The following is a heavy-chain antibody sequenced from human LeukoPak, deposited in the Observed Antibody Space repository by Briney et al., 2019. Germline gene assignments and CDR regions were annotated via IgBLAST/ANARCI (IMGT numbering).Heavy chain of an antibody. D-gene: IGHD3-22*01. J-gene: IGHJ4*02. CDR3: AKDRYYYDSSGYLVGYFDY. V-gene: IGHV3-23*01. CDR1: GFTFNIYA. Sequence: PGGSLRLSCAASGFTFNIYAMSWVRQAPGKGLEWVSAISGSGGSTYYADSVKGRFTISRDNSKNTLYLQMNSLRAEDTAVYYCAKDRYYYDSSGYLVGYFDYWGQGTLVTVSS. CDR2: ISGSGGST.